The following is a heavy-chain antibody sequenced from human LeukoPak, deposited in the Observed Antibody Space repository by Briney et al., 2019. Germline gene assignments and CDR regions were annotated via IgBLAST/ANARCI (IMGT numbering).Heavy chain of an antibody. CDR2: INSDGSTA. D-gene: IGHD3-22*01. CDR3: ARDRGYYDSSGYYSFDY. CDR1: GFTFSSYA. V-gene: IGHV3-74*01. Sequence: GRSLRLSCAASGFTFSSYAMHWVRQAPGKGLVWVSRINSDGSTASYADSVRGRFTISRDNAKNTLYLQMNSLRAEDTAVYYCARDRGYYDSSGYYSFDYWGQGTLVTVSS. J-gene: IGHJ4*02.